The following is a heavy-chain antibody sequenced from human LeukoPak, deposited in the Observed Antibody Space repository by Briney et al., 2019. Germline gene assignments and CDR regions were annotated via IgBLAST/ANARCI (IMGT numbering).Heavy chain of an antibody. CDR1: GGPFSGYY. V-gene: IGHV4-34*01. J-gene: IGHJ4*02. Sequence: SETLSLTCAVSGGPFSGYYWNWIRQSPGKGLEWIGEINHSGRTNYTPSPKSRVTISVETSKNQFSLKLSSVTAADTAVYYCARGRATYDFWSGYLFDYWGQGTLVTVSS. CDR3: ARGRATYDFWSGYLFDY. CDR2: INHSGRT. D-gene: IGHD3-3*01.